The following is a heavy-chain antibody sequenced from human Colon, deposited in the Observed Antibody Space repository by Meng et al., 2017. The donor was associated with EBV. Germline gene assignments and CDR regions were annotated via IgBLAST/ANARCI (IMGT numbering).Heavy chain of an antibody. CDR3: ARVWQSLTAFFDS. V-gene: IGHV4-4*02. Sequence: QVCVEDSGPVLVKSSGPLSLAFAGFGGSIRRSHWWTWVRQPPGKGLEWIGEVYHTGSTKYNPSLKSRLTISVDKSKNQFSLNLTSVTAADTAVYYCARVWQSLTAFFDSWGQGTLVTVSS. CDR1: GGSIRRSHW. J-gene: IGHJ4*02. CDR2: VYHTGST. D-gene: IGHD2-21*01.